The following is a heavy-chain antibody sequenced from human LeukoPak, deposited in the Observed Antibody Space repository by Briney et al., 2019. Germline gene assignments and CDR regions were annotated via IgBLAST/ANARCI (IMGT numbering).Heavy chain of an antibody. J-gene: IGHJ5*02. CDR3: AAGTACFIS. Sequence: GGSLRLSCAASGFTFSNYDMHWVRQATAKGLEWVSAIGSAGDIYYLSSVKGRFTISRENAKNSLYLQMNSLRPGDTDLYYCAAGTACFISWGQGTQVTVSS. CDR1: GFTFSNYD. D-gene: IGHD2-21*02. CDR2: IGSAGDI. V-gene: IGHV3-13*01.